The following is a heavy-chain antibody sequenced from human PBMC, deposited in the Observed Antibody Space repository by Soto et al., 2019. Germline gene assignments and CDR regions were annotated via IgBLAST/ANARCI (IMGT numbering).Heavy chain of an antibody. Sequence: SETLSLTCAVSGGSISSGGYSWSWIRQPPGKGLEWIGYIYHSGSTYYNPSLKSRVTISVGSSKNQFSLNLSSVTAADTAVYYCARDVSYGYYCMDVWGQGTTVTVSS. V-gene: IGHV4-30-2*01. CDR2: IYHSGST. CDR1: GGSISSGGYS. D-gene: IGHD3-16*01. J-gene: IGHJ6*02. CDR3: ARDVSYGYYCMDV.